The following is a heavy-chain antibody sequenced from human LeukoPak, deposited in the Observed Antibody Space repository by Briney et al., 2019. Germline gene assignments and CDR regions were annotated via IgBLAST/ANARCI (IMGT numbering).Heavy chain of an antibody. CDR2: ISWNSGSI. CDR1: GFTFDDYA. CDR3: AKGPAVAGYFDY. V-gene: IGHV3-9*03. J-gene: IGHJ4*02. Sequence: PGGSLRLSCAASGFTFDDYAMHWVRQAPGKGLEWVSGISWNSGSIGYADSVKGRFTISRDNAKNSLYLQMNSLRAEDMALYYCAKGPAVAGYFDYRGQGTLVTVSS. D-gene: IGHD6-19*01.